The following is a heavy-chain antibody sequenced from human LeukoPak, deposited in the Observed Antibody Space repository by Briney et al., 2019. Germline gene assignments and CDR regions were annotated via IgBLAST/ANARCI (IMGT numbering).Heavy chain of an antibody. J-gene: IGHJ4*02. CDR3: ARDQRHSYGKYFDP. Sequence: SGTLSLTCSLCGDALSTYYWNWVRQTPGKGLEWIGHVTYETTAYNPSLKSRVTISLDTSKNEFSLQLRSVTAADTAVYFCARDQRHSYGKYFDPWSQGILVSVSS. D-gene: IGHD5-18*01. CDR2: VTYETT. V-gene: IGHV4-4*08. CDR1: GDALSTYY.